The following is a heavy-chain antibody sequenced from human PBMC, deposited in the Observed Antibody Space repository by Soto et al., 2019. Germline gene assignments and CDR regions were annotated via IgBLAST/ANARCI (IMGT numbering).Heavy chain of an antibody. Sequence: SVSNAWMNWVRQAPGKGLEWVGRIKSKTDGGTTDYAAPVKGRFTISRDDSKNTLYLQMNSLKTEDTAVYYCTTALSVCISTSCYVLWGEDYRGQGTLVTVSS. CDR3: TTALSVCISTSCYVLWGEDY. CDR1: SVSNAW. CDR2: IKSKTDGGTT. D-gene: IGHD2-2*01. V-gene: IGHV3-15*07. J-gene: IGHJ4*02.